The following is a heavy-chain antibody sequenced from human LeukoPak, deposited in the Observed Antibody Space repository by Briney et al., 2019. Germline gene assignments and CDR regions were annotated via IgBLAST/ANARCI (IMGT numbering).Heavy chain of an antibody. CDR1: GGSISSSSYY. D-gene: IGHD4-17*01. CDR2: IYTSGST. J-gene: IGHJ2*01. CDR3: ARQVRGDGDYLPYWYFDL. V-gene: IGHV4-61*02. Sequence: SETLSLTCTVSGGSISSSSYYWGWIRQPAGKGLEWIGRIYTSGSTNYNPSLKSRVTMSVDTSKNQFSLKLSSVTAADTAVYYCARQVRGDGDYLPYWYFDLWGRGTLVTVSS.